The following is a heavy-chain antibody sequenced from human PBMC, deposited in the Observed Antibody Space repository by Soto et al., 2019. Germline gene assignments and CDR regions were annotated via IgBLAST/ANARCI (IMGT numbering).Heavy chain of an antibody. CDR1: GGSIRSGGYY. CDR3: ARDPSGIAAEGWFDP. J-gene: IGHJ5*02. V-gene: IGHV4-31*03. CDR2: IYYSGST. D-gene: IGHD6-13*01. Sequence: QVPLQESGPGLVKPSQTLSLTCTVSGGSIRSGGYYWNWIRQHPGKGLEWIGYIYYSGSTYYNPSLQSRVTISVDTSKNQFSLKLSSVTAADTAVYYCARDPSGIAAEGWFDPWGQGTLVNVSS.